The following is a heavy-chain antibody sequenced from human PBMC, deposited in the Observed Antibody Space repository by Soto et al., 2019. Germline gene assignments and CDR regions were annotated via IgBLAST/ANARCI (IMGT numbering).Heavy chain of an antibody. CDR2: IIPIFGTA. CDR3: ARGRTYYYDSSGYYALNYYYYYGMDV. J-gene: IGHJ6*02. Sequence: SVKVSCKASGGTFSSYAISWVRQAPGQGLEWMGGIIPIFGTANYAQKFQGRVTITADESTSTAYMELSSLRSEDTAVYYCARGRTYYYDSSGYYALNYYYYYGMDVWGQGTTVTVSS. CDR1: GGTFSSYA. D-gene: IGHD3-22*01. V-gene: IGHV1-69*13.